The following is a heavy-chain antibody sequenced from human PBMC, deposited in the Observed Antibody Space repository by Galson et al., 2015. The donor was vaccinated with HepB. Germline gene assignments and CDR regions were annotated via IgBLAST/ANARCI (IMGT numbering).Heavy chain of an antibody. CDR2: IKSKTDGGTT. V-gene: IGHV3-15*07. CDR3: TTGSYCSSTSCPSDLGYYYYYYMDV. CDR1: GFTFSNAW. Sequence: SLRLSCAASGFTFSNAWMNWVRQAPGKGLEWVGRIKSKTDGGTTDYAAPVKGRFTISRDDSKNTLYLQMNSLKTEDTAVYYCTTGSYCSSTSCPSDLGYYYYYYMDVWGKGTTVTVSS. J-gene: IGHJ6*03. D-gene: IGHD2-2*01.